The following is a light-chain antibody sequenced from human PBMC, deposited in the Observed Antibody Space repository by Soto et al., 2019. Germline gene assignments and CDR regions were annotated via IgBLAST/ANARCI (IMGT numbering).Light chain of an antibody. V-gene: IGKV3-20*01. J-gene: IGKJ1*01. CDR3: QQYGSSPST. CDR1: QSVSSSY. Sequence: EIVLTQSPGILSLSPGDRATLSCRASQSVSSSYLACYHQKPGQAPRLLIYGAASRATGIPDRISGSGSGTDFTLTISRLEPEDVAVYYCQQYGSSPSTFGQGTKVDIK. CDR2: GAA.